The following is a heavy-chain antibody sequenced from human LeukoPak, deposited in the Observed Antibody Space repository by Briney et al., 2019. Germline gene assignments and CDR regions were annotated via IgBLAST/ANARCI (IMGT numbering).Heavy chain of an antibody. CDR1: GGTFSSYA. CDR3: AREEKVIAARLVRDDY. Sequence: GASVKVSCKASGGTFSSYAIIWVRQAPGQGLEWMGRIIPILGIANYAQKFQGRVTITADKSTSTAYMELSSLRSEDTAVYYCAREEKVIAARLVRDDYWGQGTLVTVSS. J-gene: IGHJ4*02. D-gene: IGHD6-6*01. V-gene: IGHV1-69*04. CDR2: IIPILGIA.